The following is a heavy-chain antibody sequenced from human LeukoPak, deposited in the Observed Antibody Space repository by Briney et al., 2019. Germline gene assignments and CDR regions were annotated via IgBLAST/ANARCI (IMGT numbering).Heavy chain of an antibody. CDR3: TREAYSSGYHHY. CDR1: GGSISSNY. Sequence: PSETLSLTCTVSGGSISSNYWNWIRQPPGKGLEWIGYIYYSGITNYNPSLKSRATISVDTSKNQFSLKLSSVTAADTAVYYCTREAYSSGYHHYWGQGTLVTVSS. CDR2: IYYSGIT. J-gene: IGHJ4*02. D-gene: IGHD5-18*01. V-gene: IGHV4-59*12.